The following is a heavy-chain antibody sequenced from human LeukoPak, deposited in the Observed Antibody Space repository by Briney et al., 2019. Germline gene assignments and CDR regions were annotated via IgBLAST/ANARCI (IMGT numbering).Heavy chain of an antibody. Sequence: PGGSLRLSCAASGFIFNSYGIHWVRQAPGKGLEWVTVIYKDGNTKYYADSVKGRFTISRDNSKNTVYLQMNSLRVEDTAVYYCARAAGSYFDYWGQGTLVTVSS. CDR1: GFIFNSYG. V-gene: IGHV3-33*01. J-gene: IGHJ4*02. CDR3: ARAAGSYFDY. CDR2: IYKDGNTK. D-gene: IGHD1-26*01.